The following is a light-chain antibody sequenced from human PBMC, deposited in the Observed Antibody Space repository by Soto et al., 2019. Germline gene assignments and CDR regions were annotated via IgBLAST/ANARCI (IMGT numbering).Light chain of an antibody. CDR2: TAS. CDR1: QTINSY. V-gene: IGKV1-39*01. Sequence: DIQMTQSPSSLSASVGDRVIITCRASQTINSYLNWYKQKPGEAPKLLIYTASNLASGVPSRFSGSGSGTVFTLSISSLQPGDFATYFCHQTYTIPQTFGQGSKVEI. CDR3: HQTYTIPQT. J-gene: IGKJ1*01.